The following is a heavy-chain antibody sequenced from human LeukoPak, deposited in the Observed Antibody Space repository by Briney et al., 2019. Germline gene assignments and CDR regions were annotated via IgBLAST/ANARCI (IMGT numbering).Heavy chain of an antibody. CDR3: ASLWFGESARFGP. D-gene: IGHD3-10*01. V-gene: IGHV1-2*02. CDR1: GYTFTGYY. CDR2: INPNSGGT. J-gene: IGHJ5*02. Sequence: ASVKVSCKASGYTFTGYYMHWVRQAPGQGLEWMGWINPNSGGTNYAQKFQGRVTMTRDTSISTAYMELSRLRSDDTAVYYCASLWFGESARFGPWGQGTLVTVSS.